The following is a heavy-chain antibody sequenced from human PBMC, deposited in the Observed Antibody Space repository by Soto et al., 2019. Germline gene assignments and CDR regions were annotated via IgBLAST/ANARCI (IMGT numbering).Heavy chain of an antibody. V-gene: IGHV4-34*01. CDR1: GGSFSGYY. Sequence: QVQLQQWGAGLLKPSETLSLTCAVYGGSFSGYYWSWIRQPPGKGLEWIGEINHSGSTNYNTSLKSRVTISVDTSKNQFSLKLSSVTAADTAVYYCARDRRRFLEWLAGVFDYWGQGTLVTVSS. J-gene: IGHJ4*02. D-gene: IGHD3-3*01. CDR3: ARDRRRFLEWLAGVFDY. CDR2: INHSGST.